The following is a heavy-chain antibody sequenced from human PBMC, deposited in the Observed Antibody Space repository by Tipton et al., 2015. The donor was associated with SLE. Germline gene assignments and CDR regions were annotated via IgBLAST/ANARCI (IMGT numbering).Heavy chain of an antibody. CDR2: IYSGGST. J-gene: IGHJ4*02. CDR1: GFTVSSNY. D-gene: IGHD2-15*01. V-gene: IGHV3-66*01. CDR3: ARDQLYCSGGSCPDY. Sequence: SLRLSCAASGFTVSSNYMSWVRQAPGKGLEWVSVIYSGGSTYYADSVKGRFTISRDNAKNSLYLQMNSLRAEDTAVYYCARDQLYCSGGSCPDYWGQGTLVTVSS.